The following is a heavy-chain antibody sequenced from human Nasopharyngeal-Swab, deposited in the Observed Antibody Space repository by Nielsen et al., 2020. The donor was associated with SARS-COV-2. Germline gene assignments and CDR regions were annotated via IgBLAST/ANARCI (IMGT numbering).Heavy chain of an antibody. D-gene: IGHD2-15*01. CDR3: AREGTGYCSGGSCYDSTAGFDY. CDR1: GYTFTSYD. Sequence: ASVKVSCKASGYTFTSYDINWVRQATGHGLEWMGWMNPNSGNTGYAQKFQGRVTMTRNTSISTAYMELSSLRSEDTAVYYCAREGTGYCSGGSCYDSTAGFDYWGQGTLVTVSS. V-gene: IGHV1-8*01. J-gene: IGHJ4*02. CDR2: MNPNSGNT.